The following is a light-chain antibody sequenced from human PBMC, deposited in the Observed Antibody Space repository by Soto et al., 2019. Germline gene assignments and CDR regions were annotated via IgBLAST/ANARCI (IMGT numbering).Light chain of an antibody. CDR2: GAF. J-gene: IGKJ5*01. Sequence: EVVLTQSPGTRSLSPGERATLSWWASQSVSTSLLAWYQQKPGQAPRLLIYGAFSRATGIPDRFSGIGSGTDFTLTISRLEPEDFAVYYCQQYGNSITITFCQGTRLEIK. CDR1: QSVSTSL. V-gene: IGKV3-20*01. CDR3: QQYGNSITIT.